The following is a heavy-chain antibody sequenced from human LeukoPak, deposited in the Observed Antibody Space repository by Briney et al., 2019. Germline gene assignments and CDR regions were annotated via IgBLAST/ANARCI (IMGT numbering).Heavy chain of an antibody. CDR2: INGNNGNT. D-gene: IGHD2-2*01. Sequence: ASVKVSCKASGYTLSSFGISWVRQAPGQGLEWMGWINGNNGNTNYAEKLQGRLTMTTDTSTSTAYMELRSLRSDDTAVYYCARDLPSLSPVALTYWAQGTLVTVSS. CDR1: GYTLSSFG. J-gene: IGHJ4*02. V-gene: IGHV1-18*01. CDR3: ARDLPSLSPVALTY.